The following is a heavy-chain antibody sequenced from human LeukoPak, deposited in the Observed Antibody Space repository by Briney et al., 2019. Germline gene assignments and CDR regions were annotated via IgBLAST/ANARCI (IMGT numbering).Heavy chain of an antibody. CDR1: GYTFTNYY. D-gene: IGHD1-26*01. V-gene: IGHV1-46*01. Sequence: ASVKVSCKAFGYTFTNYYMHWVRRAPGQGLEWMGMINPSGGSTSYTQKFQGRVTMTRDTSTSTVYMEMSSLRSDDTAVYYCARDGGVGATDYWGQGTLVTVSS. J-gene: IGHJ4*02. CDR2: INPSGGST. CDR3: ARDGGVGATDY.